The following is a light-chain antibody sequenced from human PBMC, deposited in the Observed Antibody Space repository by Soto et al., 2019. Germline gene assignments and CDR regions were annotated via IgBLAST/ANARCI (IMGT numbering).Light chain of an antibody. CDR2: DAS. CDR1: ETIARSY. J-gene: IGKJ2*01. Sequence: EIVLTQSPGTMSLSPGQRATLSCRASETIARSYFAWYQQTPGQAPRLLIYDASRRATGIPDRFSGSGSGTDFSLTISRLEPEDFAVYYCQQFVESPYTFGQGTKLEIK. V-gene: IGKV3-20*01. CDR3: QQFVESPYT.